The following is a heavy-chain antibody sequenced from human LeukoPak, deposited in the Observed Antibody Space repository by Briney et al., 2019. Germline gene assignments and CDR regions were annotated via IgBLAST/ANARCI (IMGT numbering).Heavy chain of an antibody. Sequence: WASVKVSCKASGYTFTGYYMHWVRQAPGQGPEWIGWINPNSGATTYAQRFKDRVSMTRDTSINTAYMELSSLRSDDTAVYYCARAPYYFGSGSTGYFQHWGQGTLVTVSS. CDR3: ARAPYYFGSGSTGYFQH. V-gene: IGHV1-2*02. D-gene: IGHD3-10*01. CDR1: GYTFTGYY. CDR2: INPNSGAT. J-gene: IGHJ1*01.